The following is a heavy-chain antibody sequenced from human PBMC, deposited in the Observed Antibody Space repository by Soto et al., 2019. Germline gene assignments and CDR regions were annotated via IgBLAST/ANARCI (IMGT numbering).Heavy chain of an antibody. V-gene: IGHV3-23*01. D-gene: IGHD2-15*01. CDR3: AKDEGFCSGGSCYYNSPLYYYYMDV. CDR2: ISDSGGST. CDR1: GFTFSSHA. Sequence: EVQLLESGGGLVQPGGSLRLSCAASGFTFSSHAMSWVRQAPGKGLEWVSAISDSGGSTYYADSVKGRFTISRDNSKNTLYVQMNSLRAEDTAVYYCAKDEGFCSGGSCYYNSPLYYYYMDVWGKGTTVTVSS. J-gene: IGHJ6*03.